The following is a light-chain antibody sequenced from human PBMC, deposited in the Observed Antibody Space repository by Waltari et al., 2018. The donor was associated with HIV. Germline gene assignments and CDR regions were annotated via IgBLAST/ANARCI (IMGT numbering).Light chain of an antibody. CDR3: QHYGSSRLT. V-gene: IGKV3-20*01. J-gene: IGKJ4*01. Sequence: EIVMTQSPATLSVSPGERATLSCRASQNVNSDYVFWYQQKPGQPPRLLIYRTSTRATGIPEKFSGRGSGTDFTLTIGRLEPEDCAVYFCQHYGSSRLTFGGGTKVEIK. CDR1: QNVNSDY. CDR2: RTS.